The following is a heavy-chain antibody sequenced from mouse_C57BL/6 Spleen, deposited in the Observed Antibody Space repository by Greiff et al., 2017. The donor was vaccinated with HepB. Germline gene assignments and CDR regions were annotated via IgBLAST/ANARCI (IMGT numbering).Heavy chain of an antibody. CDR1: GFTFSDYG. Sequence: EVQLVESGGGLVKPGGSLKLSCAASGFTFSDYGMHWVRQAPEKGLEWVAYISSGSSTIYYAATVKGRFTISRDNAKNTLFLQMTSLRSEDTAMYYCAHYYGSSYPFAYWGQGTLVTVSA. J-gene: IGHJ3*01. V-gene: IGHV5-17*01. CDR3: AHYYGSSYPFAY. D-gene: IGHD1-1*01. CDR2: ISSGSSTI.